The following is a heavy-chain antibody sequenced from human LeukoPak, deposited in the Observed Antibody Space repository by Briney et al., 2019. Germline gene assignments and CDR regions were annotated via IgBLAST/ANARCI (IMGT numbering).Heavy chain of an antibody. CDR2: ISGSGGST. CDR1: GFTFSGYA. Sequence: GGSLRLSCAASGFTFSGYAMSWVRQAPGKGLEWVSAISGSGGSTYYADSVKGRFTISRDNSKNTLYLQMNSLSVEDTAIYYCARDSTWASDYWGQGILVTVSS. J-gene: IGHJ4*02. D-gene: IGHD7-27*01. V-gene: IGHV3-23*01. CDR3: ARDSTWASDY.